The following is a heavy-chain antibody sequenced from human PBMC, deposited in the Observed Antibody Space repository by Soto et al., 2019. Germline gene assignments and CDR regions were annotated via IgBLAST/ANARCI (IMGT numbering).Heavy chain of an antibody. CDR3: AKGRYDFWSPYYFDS. V-gene: IGHV3-23*01. Sequence: EVLLLESGGGLVQPGGSLRLSCAASGFTFSFYPMSWVRQAPGKGLEWVSGISSSAGTTYYADPVKGRFTISRDNARNSLYLQMDSLRDEDTALYYCAKGRYDFWSPYYFDSWGQGTLVTVSS. CDR1: GFTFSFYP. D-gene: IGHD3-3*01. J-gene: IGHJ4*02. CDR2: ISSSAGTT.